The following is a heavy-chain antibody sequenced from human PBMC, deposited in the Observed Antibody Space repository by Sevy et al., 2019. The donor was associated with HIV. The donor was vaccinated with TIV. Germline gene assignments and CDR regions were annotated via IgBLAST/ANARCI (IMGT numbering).Heavy chain of an antibody. CDR2: IYPDYSET. D-gene: IGHD3-22*01. CDR1: GYSFTSHW. V-gene: IGHV5-51*01. Sequence: GESLKISCEGSGYSFTSHWIGWVRHMPGKGLEWMGIIYPDYSETRYSPSFQGQVTFSADKSLSTAYLQWSSLKASDTAMYYCATSRSGYFDSSGYYIYWGQGTMVTVSS. CDR3: ATSRSGYFDSSGYYIY. J-gene: IGHJ4*02.